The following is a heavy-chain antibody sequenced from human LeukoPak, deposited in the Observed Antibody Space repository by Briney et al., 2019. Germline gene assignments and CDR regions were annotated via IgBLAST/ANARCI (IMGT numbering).Heavy chain of an antibody. D-gene: IGHD3-22*01. CDR3: AKRYYYDSSGLTPFDY. CDR2: ISGSGGST. CDR1: GFTFSSYG. J-gene: IGHJ4*02. Sequence: GGSLRLSCAASGFTFSSYGMSWVRQAPGKGLEWVSAISGSGGSTYYADSVKGRFTISRDNSKNTLYLQMNSLRAEDTAVYYCAKRYYYDSSGLTPFDYWGQGTLVTVSS. V-gene: IGHV3-23*01.